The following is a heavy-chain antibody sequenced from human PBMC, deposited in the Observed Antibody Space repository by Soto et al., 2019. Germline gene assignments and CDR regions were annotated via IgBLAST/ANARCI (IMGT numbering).Heavy chain of an antibody. CDR3: ARSKYSGYGGYYYCYYMDV. J-gene: IGHJ6*03. CDR2: IWYDGSNK. V-gene: IGHV3-33*01. Sequence: QVQLVESGGGVVQPGRSLRLSCAASGFTFSSYGMHWVRQAPGKGLEWVAVIWYDGSNKYYADSVKGRFTSSRDKSKNTPNLQMNSLRAEDTAVYYCARSKYSGYGGYYYCYYMDVWGKGTTVTVSS. CDR1: GFTFSSYG. D-gene: IGHD5-12*01.